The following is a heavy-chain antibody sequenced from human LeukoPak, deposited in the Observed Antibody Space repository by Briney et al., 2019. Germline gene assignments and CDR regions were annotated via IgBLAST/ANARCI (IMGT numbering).Heavy chain of an antibody. CDR1: GYTLTELS. J-gene: IGHJ4*02. CDR2: FGPEDGET. Sequence: ASVKVSCKVSGYTLTELSMHWVRQAPGKGLEWMGGFGPEDGETIYAQKFQGRVTMTEDTSTDTAYMELSSVSSEDTAVYYCATVSIGYAYWGQGTLVTVSS. D-gene: IGHD3-16*01. V-gene: IGHV1-24*01. CDR3: ATVSIGYAY.